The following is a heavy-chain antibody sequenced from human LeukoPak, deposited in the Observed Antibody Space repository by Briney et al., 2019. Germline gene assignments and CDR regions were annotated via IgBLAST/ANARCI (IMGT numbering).Heavy chain of an antibody. CDR3: ARGDAFSGDH. Sequence: SETLSLTCSVSGGSISGYYWTWIRQPPGKGLEWIGRVYTSGSTHYNPSLKTRLTMSVDTSKNQFSLKLRSVTGADTAVYYCARGDAFSGDHWGQGTLVTVSS. J-gene: IGHJ4*02. CDR2: VYTSGST. D-gene: IGHD2-21*02. V-gene: IGHV4-4*07. CDR1: GGSISGYY.